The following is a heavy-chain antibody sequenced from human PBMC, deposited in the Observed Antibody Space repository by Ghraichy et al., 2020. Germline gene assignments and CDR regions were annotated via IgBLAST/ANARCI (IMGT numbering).Heavy chain of an antibody. D-gene: IGHD2-2*01. Sequence: GGSLRLSCAASGFTFSSYAMHWVRQAPGKGLEWVTVISYDGSNKYYADSVKGRFTISRDNSKNTLYLQMNSLRAEDTAVYYCARGLGKYQLQLGEFDPWGQGTLVTVSS. CDR1: GFTFSSYA. CDR2: ISYDGSNK. V-gene: IGHV3-30*04. CDR3: ARGLGKYQLQLGEFDP. J-gene: IGHJ5*02.